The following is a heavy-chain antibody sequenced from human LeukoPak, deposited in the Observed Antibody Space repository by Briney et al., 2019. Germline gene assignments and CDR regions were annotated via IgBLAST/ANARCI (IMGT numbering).Heavy chain of an antibody. D-gene: IGHD2/OR15-2a*01. Sequence: GGSLRVSCAASGFTFSCSTMKWVRQSPGKGLERVSSIGSSSNYIYYSDSVKGRFTISRDNTKNSLYLQMNSLRADDTAVYYCARGGLYASSDYWGQGTLVTVSS. V-gene: IGHV3-21*01. CDR1: GFTFSCST. CDR3: ARGGLYASSDY. J-gene: IGHJ4*02. CDR2: IGSSSNYI.